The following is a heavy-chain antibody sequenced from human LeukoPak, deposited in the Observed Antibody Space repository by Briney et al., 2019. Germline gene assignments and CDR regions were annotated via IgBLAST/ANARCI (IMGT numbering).Heavy chain of an antibody. V-gene: IGHV1-18*01. CDR3: ARDSTVVASGSYYLPDFDY. CDR2: ISAYNGNT. CDR1: GYTFIIYG. D-gene: IGHD3-10*01. Sequence: ASVKVSCKASGYTFIIYGISWVRQAPGQGVEWMGWISAYNGNTNYAQKVQGRVTMTTDTSTSTAYMELRSLRSDDTAVYYCARDSTVVASGSYYLPDFDYWGQGTLVTVSS. J-gene: IGHJ4*02.